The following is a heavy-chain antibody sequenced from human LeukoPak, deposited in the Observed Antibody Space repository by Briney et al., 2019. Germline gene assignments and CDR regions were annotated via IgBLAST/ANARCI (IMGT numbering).Heavy chain of an antibody. J-gene: IGHJ6*02. Sequence: PGGSLRLSCAASGFTFSSYAMSWVRQAPGKGLEWVSAISGSGGSTYYADSVKGRFTISRDNSKNTLYLQMNSLRAEDTAVYYCAKVGYYDSSGYYQPSYYYYGMDVWGQGTTVTVSS. CDR3: AKVGYYDSSGYYQPSYYYYGMDV. D-gene: IGHD3-22*01. CDR1: GFTFSSYA. V-gene: IGHV3-23*01. CDR2: ISGSGGST.